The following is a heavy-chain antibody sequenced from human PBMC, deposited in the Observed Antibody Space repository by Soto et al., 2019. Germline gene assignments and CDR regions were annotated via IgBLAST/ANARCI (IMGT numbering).Heavy chain of an antibody. J-gene: IGHJ4*02. D-gene: IGHD5-12*01. Sequence: QVQLKESGPGLAKPSETLSLTCTVSGGSLTGYFWSWIRQSPGGGLEYLGNIHYSGRTTYNPSLQSRVTISTDAPKNQFSLKLSSVTAADTAVYYCARGGGWLPQYWGQGTLVTVSS. CDR1: GGSLTGYF. CDR3: ARGGGWLPQY. V-gene: IGHV4-59*01. CDR2: IHYSGRT.